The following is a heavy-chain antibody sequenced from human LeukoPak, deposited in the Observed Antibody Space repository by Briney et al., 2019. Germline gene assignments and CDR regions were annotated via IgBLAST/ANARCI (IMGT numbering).Heavy chain of an antibody. CDR3: ARGGNRFGGFYFDY. Sequence: SQTLSLTCTVSADSISSSGHYWTWIRQHPGKGPETIGFIHFSGSTNHNPSLKSRVAISVDASKNQFSLRLSSVTSADTAVYYCARGGNRFGGFYFDYWGQGILVTVSS. J-gene: IGHJ4*02. V-gene: IGHV4-31*03. CDR1: ADSISSSGHY. CDR2: IHFSGST. D-gene: IGHD3-10*01.